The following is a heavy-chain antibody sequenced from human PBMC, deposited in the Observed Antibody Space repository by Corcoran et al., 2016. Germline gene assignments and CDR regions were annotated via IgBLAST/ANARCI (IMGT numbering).Heavy chain of an antibody. J-gene: IGHJ6*02. Sequence: QVQLVQSGAEVKKPGASVKVSCKASGYTFTSYYMHWVRQAPGQGLEWMGIINPSGGSTSYAQKFQGRVTMTRDTSTSTVYMELSSLRAEDTAVYYCAREQQLYYYGMDVWGQGTTVTVS. CDR3: AREQQLYYYGMDV. D-gene: IGHD6-13*01. CDR2: INPSGGST. V-gene: IGHV1-46*01. CDR1: GYTFTSYY.